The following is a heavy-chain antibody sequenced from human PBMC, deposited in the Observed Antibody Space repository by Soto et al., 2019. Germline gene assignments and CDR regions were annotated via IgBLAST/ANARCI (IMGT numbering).Heavy chain of an antibody. CDR3: TRHVEADSYDSSGYPPRNVSDPYYYYGMDV. V-gene: IGHV3-73*01. CDR2: IRSKANSYAT. CDR1: GFTFSGSA. Sequence: GGSLRLSCAASGFTFSGSAMHWVRQASGKGLEWVGRIRSKANSYATAYAASVKGRFTISRDDSKNTAYLQMNSLKTEDTAVYYCTRHVEADSYDSSGYPPRNVSDPYYYYGMDVWGQGTTVTVSS. J-gene: IGHJ6*02. D-gene: IGHD3-22*01.